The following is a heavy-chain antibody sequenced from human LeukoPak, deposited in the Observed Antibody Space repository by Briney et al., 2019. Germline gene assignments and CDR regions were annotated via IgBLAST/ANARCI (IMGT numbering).Heavy chain of an antibody. CDR1: GGSFSGYY. J-gene: IGHJ4*02. V-gene: IGHV4-34*01. D-gene: IGHD5-24*01. CDR2: INHSGST. CDR3: ERGEMTPCDY. Sequence: PSETLSLTCAVYGGSFSGYYWSWIRQPPGKGLEWIGEINHSGSTNYNPSLKSRVTISVDTSKNQFSLKLSSVTAADTAVYYCERGEMTPCDYWGQGTLVTVSS.